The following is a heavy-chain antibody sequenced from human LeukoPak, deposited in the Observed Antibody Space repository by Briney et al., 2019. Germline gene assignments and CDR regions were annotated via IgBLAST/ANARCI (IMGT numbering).Heavy chain of an antibody. CDR2: ISYDGRNE. CDR3: ARDGSGYWFDY. Sequence: GGSLRLSCAASGFTFRRYTMHWVRQAPGKGLEWVAVISYDGRNENYADSVSGRFTISRDNSKNTPYLQMNSLRAEDTAVYYCARDGSGYWFDYWGQGTLATVSS. D-gene: IGHD3-22*01. J-gene: IGHJ4*02. CDR1: GFTFRRYT. V-gene: IGHV3-30*01.